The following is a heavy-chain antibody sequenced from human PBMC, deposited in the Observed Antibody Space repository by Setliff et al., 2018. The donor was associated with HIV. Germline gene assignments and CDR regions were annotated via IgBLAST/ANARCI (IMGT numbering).Heavy chain of an antibody. CDR1: GASISSSHW. D-gene: IGHD2-21*02. V-gene: IGHV4-4*02. Sequence: LSLTCAVSGASISSSHWWSWVRQPPGKGLEWIGETYYTGSTYYNPSLKSRVTISVDTSKNQFSLRLNSVTAADTAVYYCARQGNIVVVTSFDYWGQGTLVTVSS. J-gene: IGHJ4*02. CDR2: TYYTGST. CDR3: ARQGNIVVVTSFDY.